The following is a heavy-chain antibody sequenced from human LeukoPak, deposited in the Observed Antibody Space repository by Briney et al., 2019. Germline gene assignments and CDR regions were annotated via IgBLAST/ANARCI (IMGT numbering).Heavy chain of an antibody. CDR3: ARQMTTVTPLFDY. V-gene: IGHV3-48*04. CDR1: GFTFSSYW. CDR2: ISSSSGTI. D-gene: IGHD4-17*01. J-gene: IGHJ4*02. Sequence: GGSLRLSCAASGFTFSSYWMSWVRQAPGRGLEWVSYISSSSGTIFYADSVKGRFTISRDNADNSVSLQMNSLRADDTAVYYCARQMTTVTPLFDYWGQGTLVTVSS.